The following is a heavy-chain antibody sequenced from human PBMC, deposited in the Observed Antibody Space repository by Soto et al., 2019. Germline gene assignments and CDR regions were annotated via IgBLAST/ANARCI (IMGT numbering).Heavy chain of an antibody. CDR3: AKRRSVKTTGTDLRVY. D-gene: IGHD1-1*01. CDR1: GFTFSSYA. Sequence: LRLSCAASGFTFSSYAMSWVRQAPGKGLEWVSAISGSGGSTYYADSVKGRFTISRDNSKNTLYLQMNSLRAEDTAVYYCAKRRSVKTTGTDLRVYWGQGTLVTVSS. CDR2: ISGSGGST. V-gene: IGHV3-23*01. J-gene: IGHJ4*02.